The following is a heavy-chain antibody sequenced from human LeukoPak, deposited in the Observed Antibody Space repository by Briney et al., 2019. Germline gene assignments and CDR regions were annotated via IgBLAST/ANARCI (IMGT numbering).Heavy chain of an antibody. J-gene: IGHJ4*02. D-gene: IGHD1-26*01. V-gene: IGHV3-48*02. CDR3: ARWESGSYLIFDY. CDR2: ITGSSSNI. Sequence: GGSLRLSCAASGFTFSSYSMNWVRQAPGKGLEWVSYITGSSSNIYYADSVKGRFTISRDNAKNSLYLQMNSLRDEDTAVYYCARWESGSYLIFDYWGQGTLATVSS. CDR1: GFTFSSYS.